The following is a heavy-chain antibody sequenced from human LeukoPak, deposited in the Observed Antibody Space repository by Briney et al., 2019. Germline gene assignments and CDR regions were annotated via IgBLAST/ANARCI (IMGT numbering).Heavy chain of an antibody. CDR2: IKSDGSST. Sequence: PGGSLRLSCAASGFTFRSYWMHWVRQAPGKGLVWVSRIKSDGSSTIYADSVKGRFTISRDNAKNTLYLQMNNLRAEDTAVYYCTRTYYSYSIDYFDYWGQGALVTVSS. D-gene: IGHD3-22*01. CDR3: TRTYYSYSIDYFDY. V-gene: IGHV3-74*01. CDR1: GFTFRSYW. J-gene: IGHJ4*02.